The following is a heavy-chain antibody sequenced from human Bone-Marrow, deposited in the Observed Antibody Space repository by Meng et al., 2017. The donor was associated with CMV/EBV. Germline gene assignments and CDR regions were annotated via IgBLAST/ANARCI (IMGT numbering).Heavy chain of an antibody. V-gene: IGHV6-1*01. CDR2: TYYRSKWYY. CDR1: GDSVSSSSAA. Sequence: SDTLPLTCSISGDSVSSSSAAWNWIRQSPSRGLEWLGRTYYRSKWYYDYAVSVESRIIINPDTSKNQLSLQLNSVTPEDTAVYFCARDRRNYDRPNFSYGMDVWGQGTTVTVSS. D-gene: IGHD4-11*01. CDR3: ARDRRNYDRPNFSYGMDV. J-gene: IGHJ6*02.